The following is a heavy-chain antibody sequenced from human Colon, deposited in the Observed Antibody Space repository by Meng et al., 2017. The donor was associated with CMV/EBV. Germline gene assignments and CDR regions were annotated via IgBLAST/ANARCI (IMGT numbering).Heavy chain of an antibody. V-gene: IGHV4-34*01. D-gene: IGHD3/OR15-3a*01. Sequence: SSYYWSWIRETPGKGLEWIGEINHRGNTNYNLSLKSRSSISIDTSKNQFSLKLRSVTAADTAVYYCARGGLVYDYGEEYYYFYGIDVWAQGTLVTVSS. CDR1: SSYY. J-gene: IGHJ6*02. CDR3: ARGGLVYDYGEEYYYFYGIDV. CDR2: INHRGNT.